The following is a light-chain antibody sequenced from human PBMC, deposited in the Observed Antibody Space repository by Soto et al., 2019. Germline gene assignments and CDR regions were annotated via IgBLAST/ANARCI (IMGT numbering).Light chain of an antibody. CDR2: DNN. J-gene: IGLJ3*02. V-gene: IGLV1-51*01. Sequence: QSVLTQPPSVSAAPGQKVTISCSGSSSNIGNNYVSWYQQLPGTAPKLLIYDNNKRPSGIPDRFSGSKSGTSATLGITGLQAEDEAYYYCCSYTSTNSRVFGGGTKLTVL. CDR1: SSNIGNNY. CDR3: CSYTSTNSRV.